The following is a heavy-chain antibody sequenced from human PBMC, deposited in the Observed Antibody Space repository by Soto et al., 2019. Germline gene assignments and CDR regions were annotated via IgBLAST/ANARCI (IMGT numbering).Heavy chain of an antibody. CDR2: IVVGSGNT. V-gene: IGHV1-58*01. Sequence: SVKVSCTASGFTFTSSAVQWVRQARGQRLEWIGWIVVGSGNTNYAQKFQERVTITRDMSTSTAYMELSSLRSEDTAVYYCAADDASGSWDYWGQGTLVTAPQ. D-gene: IGHD1-26*01. CDR3: AADDASGSWDY. CDR1: GFTFTSSA. J-gene: IGHJ4*02.